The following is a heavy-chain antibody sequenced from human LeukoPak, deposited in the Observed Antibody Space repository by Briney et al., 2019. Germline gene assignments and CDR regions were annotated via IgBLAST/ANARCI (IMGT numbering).Heavy chain of an antibody. J-gene: IGHJ5*02. V-gene: IGHV1-2*02. Sequence: GASVKVSCKASGYTFTGYYMHWVRQAPGQGLEWMGWINPNSGGTNYAQKFQGRVTMTRDTSISTAYMELSRLRSDDTAVYYCARGVEPAADSNWFDPGAREPWSTSPQ. CDR1: GYTFTGYY. CDR3: ARGVEPAADSNWFDP. CDR2: INPNSGGT. D-gene: IGHD2-2*01.